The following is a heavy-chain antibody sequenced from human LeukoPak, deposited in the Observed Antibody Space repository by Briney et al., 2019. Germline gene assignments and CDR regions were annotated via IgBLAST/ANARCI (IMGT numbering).Heavy chain of an antibody. Sequence: GGSLRLSCAASGFTFSSYGMHWVRQAPGKGLEWVAVISYDGSNKYHADSVKGRFTVSRDNSKNTLYLQKNSLRAEDTAVYYCAKSATGSIFDYWGQGTLVTVSS. CDR1: GFTFSSYG. CDR3: AKSATGSIFDY. V-gene: IGHV3-30*18. CDR2: ISYDGSNK. J-gene: IGHJ4*02. D-gene: IGHD6-13*01.